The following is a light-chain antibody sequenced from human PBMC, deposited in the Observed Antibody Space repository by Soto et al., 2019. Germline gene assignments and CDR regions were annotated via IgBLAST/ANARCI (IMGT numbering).Light chain of an antibody. V-gene: IGLV2-14*01. CDR2: EVT. J-gene: IGLJ1*01. CDR1: SXDVGAYNY. Sequence: QSVLTQPASVSGSPGQSITISCTGTSXDVGAYNYVSWYQHHPGKAPKLMIYEVTNRPSGVSNRFSGSKSGNTASLTISGLQAEDEADYYCNSYTTLSNRVFGTGTKVTVL. CDR3: NSYTTLSNRV.